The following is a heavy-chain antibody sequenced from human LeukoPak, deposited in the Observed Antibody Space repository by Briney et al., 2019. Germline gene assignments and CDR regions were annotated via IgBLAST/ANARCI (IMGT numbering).Heavy chain of an antibody. CDR1: GFSVGTNY. V-gene: IGHV3-53*01. Sequence: GGSLRHSCAASGFSVGTNYMTWVRQAPGKGLEWVSIIYSGDNTYYADSVKGRFTISRDSSKNTLNLQMNSLRAEDTAVYFCARDRGGGFCSSTSCSAVSFDIWGQGTMVTVSS. CDR3: ARDRGGGFCSSTSCSAVSFDI. J-gene: IGHJ3*02. CDR2: IYSGDNT. D-gene: IGHD2-2*01.